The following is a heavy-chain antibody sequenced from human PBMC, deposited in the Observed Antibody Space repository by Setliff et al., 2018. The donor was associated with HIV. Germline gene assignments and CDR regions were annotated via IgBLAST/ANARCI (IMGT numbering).Heavy chain of an antibody. Sequence: PSETLSLTCAVYGGSFSGYYWSWIRQSPGKGLEWIGYIYTSGSTNYNPSPKSRVTISVDTSKNQFSLKLSSATAADTAVYYCARGSFIGDYYYFDYWGQGTLVTVSS. D-gene: IGHD3-10*01. V-gene: IGHV4-4*08. CDR1: GGSFSGYY. CDR2: IYTSGST. CDR3: ARGSFIGDYYYFDY. J-gene: IGHJ4*02.